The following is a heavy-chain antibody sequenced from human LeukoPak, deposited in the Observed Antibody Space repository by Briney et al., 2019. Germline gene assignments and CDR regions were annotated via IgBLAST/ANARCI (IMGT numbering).Heavy chain of an antibody. CDR1: GLTFSTYP. J-gene: IGHJ4*02. V-gene: IGHV3-30*04. D-gene: IGHD3-22*01. CDR3: AKGSDYYDSSTDY. CDR2: ISYDGSAT. Sequence: QPGGSLRLSCIASGLTFSTYPMHWVRQAPGKGLEWVAVISYDGSATSYAESVKGRFTISRDNSKNTLYLQMNSLRAEDTAVYYCAKGSDYYDSSTDYWGQGTLVTVSS.